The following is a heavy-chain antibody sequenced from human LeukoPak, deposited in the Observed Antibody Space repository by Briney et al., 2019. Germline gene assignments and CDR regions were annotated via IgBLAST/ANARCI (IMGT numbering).Heavy chain of an antibody. D-gene: IGHD2-21*01. V-gene: IGHV1-2*02. CDR1: GYTFTGYY. CDR2: INPNSGGT. CDR3: ARELLPVARAYYYYGMDV. Sequence: ASVKVSCKASGYTFTGYYMHWVRQAPGQGLEWMGWINPNSGGTNYAQKFQGRVTMTRDTSISTAYMELRRLRSDDTAVYYCARELLPVARAYYYYGMDVWGQGTTVTVSS. J-gene: IGHJ6*02.